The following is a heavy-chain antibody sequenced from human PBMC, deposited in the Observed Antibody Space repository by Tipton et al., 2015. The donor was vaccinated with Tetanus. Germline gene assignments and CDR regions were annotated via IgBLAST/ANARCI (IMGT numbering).Heavy chain of an antibody. V-gene: IGHV1-18*01. D-gene: IGHD2-21*02. Sequence: QSGAEVKKPGASVKVSCKASGYTFTSYGISWVRQAPGQGLEWMGWISAYNGNTNYVQKLQGRVTMTTDTSTSTAYMELRSLRSDDTAVYYCARDHTDYCGGDCYLGYFDLWGRGTLVTVSS. CDR3: ARDHTDYCGGDCYLGYFDL. CDR1: GYTFTSYG. J-gene: IGHJ2*01. CDR2: ISAYNGNT.